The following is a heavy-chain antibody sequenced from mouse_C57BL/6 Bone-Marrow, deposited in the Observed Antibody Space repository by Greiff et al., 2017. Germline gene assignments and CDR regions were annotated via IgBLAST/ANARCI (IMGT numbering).Heavy chain of an antibody. J-gene: IGHJ2*01. CDR3: AVHYYSNYVGY. CDR1: GYAFTNYL. V-gene: IGHV1-54*01. Sequence: QVHVKQSGAELVRPGTSVKVSCKASGYAFTNYLIEWVKQRPGQGLEWIGVINPGSGGTNYNEKFKGKATLTADKSSSTAYMQLSSLTSEDSAVYFCAVHYYSNYVGYWGQGTTLTVSS. CDR2: INPGSGGT. D-gene: IGHD2-5*01.